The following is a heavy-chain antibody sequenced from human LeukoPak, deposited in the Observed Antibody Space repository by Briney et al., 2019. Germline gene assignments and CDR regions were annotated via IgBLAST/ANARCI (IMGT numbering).Heavy chain of an antibody. CDR2: ICHSGST. Sequence: SETLSLTCTVSGGSISSRNDCWGWFRQSPGKGLECIAYICHSGSTYYNPSLKSRVTISVDTSKNHFSLMLTSVSAADTAVYHCARHPPHEDGDKRGFDFWGQGTLVTVSS. CDR1: GGSISSRNDC. J-gene: IGHJ4*02. V-gene: IGHV4-39*01. D-gene: IGHD5-24*01. CDR3: ARHPPHEDGDKRGFDF.